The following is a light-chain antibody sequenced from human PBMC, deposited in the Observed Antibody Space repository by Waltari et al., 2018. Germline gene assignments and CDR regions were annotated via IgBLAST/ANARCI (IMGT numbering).Light chain of an antibody. V-gene: IGKV1-5*03. CDR2: KAS. J-gene: IGKJ2*01. Sequence: DIQMTQSHSTLSASVGDRVPITCRASQSISRWLAWYQQKPGKAPKLLIFKASSFQSGVPSRVSGSGSGTEFTLTISSLQPDDVATYYCQQYNSYSPYTFGQGTKLEIK. CDR3: QQYNSYSPYT. CDR1: QSISRW.